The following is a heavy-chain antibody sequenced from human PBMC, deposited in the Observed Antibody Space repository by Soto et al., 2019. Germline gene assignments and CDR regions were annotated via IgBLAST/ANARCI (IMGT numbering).Heavy chain of an antibody. CDR2: ISSSGSII. CDR1: GFTFSDYY. CDR3: AVGVGEVPGYYYYGMDV. Sequence: QVQLVESGGGLVKPGGSLRLSCAASGFTFSDYYMSWIRQAPGKGLEWVSYISSSGSIIYYVDSVKGRFTISRDNAKNSLYLQMNSLRAEYTAVYYCAVGVGEVPGYYYYGMDVWGQGTTVTVSS. D-gene: IGHD2-2*01. V-gene: IGHV3-11*01. J-gene: IGHJ6*02.